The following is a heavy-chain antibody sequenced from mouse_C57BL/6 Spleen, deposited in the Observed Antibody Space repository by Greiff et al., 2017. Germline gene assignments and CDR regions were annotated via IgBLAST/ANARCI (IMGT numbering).Heavy chain of an antibody. Sequence: EVKLVESGGDLVKPGGSLKLSCAASGFTFSSYGMSWVRQTPDKRLEWVASISSGGSYIYYPDSVKGRFTISRDNAKNTLYLQMSSLKSEDTAMYYCARQGPYGTWDFDVWGTGTGVTVSS. CDR2: ISSGGSYI. CDR1: GFTFSSYG. V-gene: IGHV5-6*01. D-gene: IGHD1-1*02. CDR3: ARQGPYGTWDFDV. J-gene: IGHJ1*03.